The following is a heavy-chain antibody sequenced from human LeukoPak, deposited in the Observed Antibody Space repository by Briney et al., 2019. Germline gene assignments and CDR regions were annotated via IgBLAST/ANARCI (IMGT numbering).Heavy chain of an antibody. Sequence: ASVKVSCKASGYTFTSYGISWVRQAPGQGLEWMGWISAYNGNTNYAQKLQGRVTMTTDKSTSTAYMELSSLRSDDTAVYYCARVLGYEPDFDYWDQGTLVTVSS. J-gene: IGHJ4*02. CDR1: GYTFTSYG. CDR2: ISAYNGNT. D-gene: IGHD5-12*01. V-gene: IGHV1-18*01. CDR3: ARVLGYEPDFDY.